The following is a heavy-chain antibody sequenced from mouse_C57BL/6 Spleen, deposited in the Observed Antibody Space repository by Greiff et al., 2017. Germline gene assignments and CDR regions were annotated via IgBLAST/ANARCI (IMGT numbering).Heavy chain of an antibody. CDR2: INPSSGYT. CDR3: ARSATSRDYFDY. J-gene: IGHJ2*01. D-gene: IGHD5-5*01. CDR1: GYTFTSYT. V-gene: IGHV1-4*01. Sequence: VKLMESGAELARPGASVKMSCKASGYTFTSYTMHWVKQRPGQGLEWIGYINPSSGYTKYNQKFKDKATLTADKSSSTAYMQLSSLTSEDSAVYYCARSATSRDYFDYWGQGTTLTVSS.